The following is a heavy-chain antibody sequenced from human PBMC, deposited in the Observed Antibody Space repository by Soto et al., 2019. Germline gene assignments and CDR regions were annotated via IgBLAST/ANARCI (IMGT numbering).Heavy chain of an antibody. V-gene: IGHV3-30*18. Sequence: GGSLRLSGAASGFTFSSYGIHWVRQAPGKGLEWVAVISYDGINKYYADSVKGRFTISRDNSKNTMYLQMNSLRAEDTAVYYCAKTPGRLAVAGFDYCGQGTLVTVSS. CDR2: ISYDGINK. J-gene: IGHJ4*02. CDR3: AKTPGRLAVAGFDY. CDR1: GFTFSSYG. D-gene: IGHD6-19*01.